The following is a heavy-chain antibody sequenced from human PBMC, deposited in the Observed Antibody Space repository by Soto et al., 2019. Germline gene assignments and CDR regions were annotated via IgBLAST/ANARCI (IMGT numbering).Heavy chain of an antibody. CDR1: EFTFSTYA. J-gene: IGHJ5*02. D-gene: IGHD2-2*01. Sequence: EVQVLESGGGLVQPGGSLRLSCAASEFTFSTYAMSWVRQAPGKGLEWVSGISGSGGGTYYADSVKGRFTISRDNSKNTVYLQMNSLRAEDTAVYYCARGSMGSVVPAAVLNNWFDPWGQGTLVTVSS. CDR2: ISGSGGGT. CDR3: ARGSMGSVVPAAVLNNWFDP. V-gene: IGHV3-23*01.